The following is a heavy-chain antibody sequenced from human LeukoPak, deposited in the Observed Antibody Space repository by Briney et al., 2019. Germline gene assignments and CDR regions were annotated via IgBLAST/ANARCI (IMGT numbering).Heavy chain of an antibody. V-gene: IGHV1-24*01. D-gene: IGHD3-10*01. CDR3: ATQTIITMVRGVNFSPTTYGMDV. CDR2: FDPEDGET. J-gene: IGHJ6*02. CDR1: GYTLTELS. Sequence: ASVKVSCKDSGYTLTELSMHWVRQAPGKGLEWMGGFDPEDGETIYAQKFQGRVTMTEDTSTDTAYMELSSLRSEDTAVYYCATQTIITMVRGVNFSPTTYGMDVWGQGTTVTVSS.